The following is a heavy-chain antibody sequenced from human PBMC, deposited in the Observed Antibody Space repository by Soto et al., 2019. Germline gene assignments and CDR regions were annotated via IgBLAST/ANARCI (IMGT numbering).Heavy chain of an antibody. CDR3: ATTPTYYDILTGYYIGGYWDY. Sequence: PGGSLRLSCAASGFNFNDYGMHWVRQAPGKGLEWVSSISWNSVSIGYADSVKGRFTISRDNAKNSLYLQMNSLRAEDTAVYYCATTPTYYDILTGYYIGGYWDYWGQGTLVTVSS. CDR2: ISWNSVSI. V-gene: IGHV3-9*01. J-gene: IGHJ4*02. D-gene: IGHD3-9*01. CDR1: GFNFNDYG.